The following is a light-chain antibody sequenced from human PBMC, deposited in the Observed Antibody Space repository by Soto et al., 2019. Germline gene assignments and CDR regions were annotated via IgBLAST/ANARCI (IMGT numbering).Light chain of an antibody. J-gene: IGLJ1*01. V-gene: IGLV2-14*03. CDR1: SNDVGGYNY. CDR2: DVR. Sequence: QSVLTQPASVSGYPGQSITISCTGTSNDVGGYNYVSWYQQHSDTAPKLIIYDVRYRPSGVSNRFSGSKSGNTASLTISGLQAEDEADYYCSAYTSSSTPYVFGSGTKVTVL. CDR3: SAYTSSSTPYV.